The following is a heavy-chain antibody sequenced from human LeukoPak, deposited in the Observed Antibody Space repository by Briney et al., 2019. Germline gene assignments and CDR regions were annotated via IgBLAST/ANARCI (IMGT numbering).Heavy chain of an antibody. CDR2: IYYSGST. CDR3: ARQSYSSGWDEWKYYFDY. V-gene: IGHV4-39*01. Sequence: SETLSLTCTVSGGSISSYYWGWIRQPPGKGLEWIGSIYYSGSTYYNPSLKSRVTISVDTSKNQFSLKQNSVTAADTAVYYCARQSYSSGWDEWKYYFDYWGQGTLVTVSS. CDR1: GGSISSYY. D-gene: IGHD6-19*01. J-gene: IGHJ4*02.